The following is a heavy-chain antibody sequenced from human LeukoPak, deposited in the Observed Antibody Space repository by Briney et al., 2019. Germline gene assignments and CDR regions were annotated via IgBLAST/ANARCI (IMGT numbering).Heavy chain of an antibody. CDR3: ARDSTGTVFDL. J-gene: IGHJ4*02. CDR1: GFTFISYW. V-gene: IGHV3-7*04. D-gene: IGHD1-1*01. CDR2: ISQDGTES. Sequence: GGSLRLSCVASGFTFISYWMTWVRQAPGKGLEWVAQISQDGTESYSVDSVRGRLTISRDNAKNSVYLQMNSLRTEDTAVYYCARDSTGTVFDLWGQGTLVTVSS.